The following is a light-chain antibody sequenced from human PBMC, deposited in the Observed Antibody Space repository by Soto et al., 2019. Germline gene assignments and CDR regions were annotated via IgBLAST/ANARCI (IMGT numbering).Light chain of an antibody. CDR2: DAS. CDR1: QSFIRW. CDR3: QHPRWT. Sequence: DIQLTQSPSTLSGSIGERVTITCRASQSFIRWLDWYKKKPGKAPKRLIYDASSLESGVPTRVSASASGTDITLTITSLQPDEFANYYCQHPRWTFGEGTKVEIK. V-gene: IGKV1-5*01. J-gene: IGKJ1*01.